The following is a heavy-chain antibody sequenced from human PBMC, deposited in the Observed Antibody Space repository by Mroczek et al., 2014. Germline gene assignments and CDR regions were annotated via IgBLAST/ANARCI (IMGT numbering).Heavy chain of an antibody. J-gene: IGHJ6*03. CDR3: ARDSITYYYYYMDS. CDR1: GGSISSYY. V-gene: IGHV4-59*01. Sequence: QVQLQESGPGLVKPSETLSLTCTVSGGSISSYYWSWIRQPPGKGLEWIGYIYYSGSTNYNPSLKSRVTISVDTSKNQFSLKLSSVTAADTAVYYCARDSITYYYYYMDSGAKGPRSPSP. CDR2: IYYSGST. D-gene: IGHD3-3*02.